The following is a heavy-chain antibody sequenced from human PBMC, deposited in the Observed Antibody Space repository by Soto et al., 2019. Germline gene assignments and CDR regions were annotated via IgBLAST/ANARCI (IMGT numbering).Heavy chain of an antibody. D-gene: IGHD3-10*01. V-gene: IGHV1-24*01. J-gene: IGHJ6*02. CDR1: GYTLTELS. Sequence: ASVKLSCKVSGYTLTELSMHLVRQAPGKGLEWMGGFDPEDGETIYAQKFQGRVTMTEDTSTDTAYMELSSLRSEDTAEYYCATDGGFGSGSEEKGRRENSHYYGMEVWGQGTKVTLSS. CDR2: FDPEDGET. CDR3: ATDGGFGSGSEEKGRRENSHYYGMEV.